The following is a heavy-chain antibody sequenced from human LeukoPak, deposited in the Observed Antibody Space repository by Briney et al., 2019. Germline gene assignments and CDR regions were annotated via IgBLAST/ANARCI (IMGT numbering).Heavy chain of an antibody. CDR1: GFTFDDYA. CDR3: AKDSELTYRANSPFLY. J-gene: IGHJ4*02. D-gene: IGHD4/OR15-4a*01. V-gene: IGHV3-9*01. Sequence: PGRSLRLSCAASGFTFDDYAMHWVRQAPGKGLEWVSGISWSSGTIGYADSVKGRFTISRDNAENSLYLQMDSLRPEDTALYYCAKDSELTYRANSPFLYWGQGTLVTVSS. CDR2: ISWSSGTI.